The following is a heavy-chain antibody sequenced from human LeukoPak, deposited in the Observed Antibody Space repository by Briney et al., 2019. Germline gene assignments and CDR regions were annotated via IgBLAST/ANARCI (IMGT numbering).Heavy chain of an antibody. Sequence: SETLSLTCTVSGGSISSGGYYWSWIRQHPGKGLEWIGYIYYSGSTYYNPSLKSRVTISVDTSKNQFPLKLSSVTAADTAVYYCARDRGIVAVFDYWGQGTLVTVSS. J-gene: IGHJ4*02. V-gene: IGHV4-31*03. CDR3: ARDRGIVAVFDY. D-gene: IGHD1-26*01. CDR2: IYYSGST. CDR1: GGSISSGGYY.